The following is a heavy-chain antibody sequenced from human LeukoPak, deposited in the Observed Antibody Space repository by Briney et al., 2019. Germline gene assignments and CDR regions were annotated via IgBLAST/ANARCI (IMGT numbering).Heavy chain of an antibody. J-gene: IGHJ3*02. CDR2: IYSSGST. V-gene: IGHV4-59*01. CDR1: GGSISSYH. CDR3: ARGNSGYDYASDI. D-gene: IGHD5-12*01. Sequence: PSETLSLTCTVSGGSISSYHWSWIRQPPGKGLQWIGFIYSSGSTNYSPSLKSRVTISLDTSKNQFSLRVSSVTSADTAVYYCARGNSGYDYASDIWGQGTMVTVSS.